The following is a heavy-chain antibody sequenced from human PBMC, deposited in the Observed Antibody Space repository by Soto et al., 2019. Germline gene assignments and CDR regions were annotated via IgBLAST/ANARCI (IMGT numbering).Heavy chain of an antibody. J-gene: IGHJ5*02. V-gene: IGHV1-2*04. Sequence: QVQLVQSGAEVKKPGASVKVSGKASGYTFTGYYMHWVRQAPGQGLEWMGWINPNSGGTNYAQKFQGWVTMTRDTSISTAYMELSRLRSDDTAVYYCARGDNWRYWGTEDWFDPWGQGTLVTVSS. D-gene: IGHD2-15*01. CDR2: INPNSGGT. CDR3: ARGDNWRYWGTEDWFDP. CDR1: GYTFTGYY.